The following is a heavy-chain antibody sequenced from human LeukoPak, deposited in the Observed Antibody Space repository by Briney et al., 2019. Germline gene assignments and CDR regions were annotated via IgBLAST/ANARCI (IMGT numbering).Heavy chain of an antibody. J-gene: IGHJ4*02. CDR3: ARCSFTVDIVATTPSDY. CDR2: MNPNSGNT. CDR1: GHTFTSYD. Sequence: GASVKVFCKASGHTFTSYDINWVRQATGQGLEWMGWMNPNSGNTGYAQKFQGRVTITRSTSISTAYMELSSLRSEDTAVYYCARCSFTVDIVATTPSDYWGQGTLVTVSS. V-gene: IGHV1-8*03. D-gene: IGHD5-12*01.